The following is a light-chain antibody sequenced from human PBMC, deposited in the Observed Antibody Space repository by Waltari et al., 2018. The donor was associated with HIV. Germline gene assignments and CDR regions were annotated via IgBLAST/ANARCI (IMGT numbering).Light chain of an antibody. J-gene: IGLJ2*01. V-gene: IGLV3-21*04. CDR1: KIGGDS. CDR3: QVWDIRSDSVV. Sequence: SSVVTQPPSVSAAPGEPATLTCGGHKIGGDSLVWYQQKPGQAPVLVIYDDSDRPSGIPERLSASNSGNTATLTISRVEAGDEADYYCQVWDIRSDSVVFGGGTKLTVL. CDR2: DDS.